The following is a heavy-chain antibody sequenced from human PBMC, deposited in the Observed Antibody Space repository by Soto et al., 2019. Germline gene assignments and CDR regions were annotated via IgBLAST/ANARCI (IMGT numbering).Heavy chain of an antibody. V-gene: IGHV1-2*02. CDR3: GCFGGEFDF. Sequence: QMQLVQSGAEVKKPGASVKVSCQTSAYTFTGYSIHWVRQAPGHGLEWMGWVNPESGGTNYAQKFQGRVTMSRDTSIDTAYMELSSLSSDDTAVYFCGCFGGEFDFWGRGTLVTVSS. D-gene: IGHD3-3*01. J-gene: IGHJ4*02. CDR1: AYTFTGYS. CDR2: VNPESGGT.